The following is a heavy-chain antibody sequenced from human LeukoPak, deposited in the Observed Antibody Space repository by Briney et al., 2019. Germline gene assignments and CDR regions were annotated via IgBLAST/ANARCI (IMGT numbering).Heavy chain of an antibody. Sequence: PSETLSLTCAVYGGSFSGYYWSWIRQPPGKGLEWIGEINHSGSTNYNPSLKSRVTISVDTSKNQFSLKLSSVTAADTAVYYCARHCSSTSCQEAFVYWGQGTLVTVSS. D-gene: IGHD2-2*01. CDR1: GGSFSGYY. CDR3: ARHCSSTSCQEAFVY. CDR2: INHSGST. V-gene: IGHV4-34*01. J-gene: IGHJ4*02.